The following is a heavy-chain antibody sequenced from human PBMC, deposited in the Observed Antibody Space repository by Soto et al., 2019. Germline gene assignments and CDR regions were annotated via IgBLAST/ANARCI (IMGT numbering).Heavy chain of an antibody. CDR1: GHSISSGFY. J-gene: IGHJ4*02. CDR3: ARYGYSYSARFFGK. Sequence: PSETLSLTCAVSGHSISSGFYYWGWIRQPPGKGLEWIGSIYHSGSTYYNPSLKGRVSMSVDTSKNQLSLKLSSVTAADTAVYYCARYGYSYSARFFGKWGQGTRVTV. D-gene: IGHD6-13*01. V-gene: IGHV4-38-2*01. CDR2: IYHSGST.